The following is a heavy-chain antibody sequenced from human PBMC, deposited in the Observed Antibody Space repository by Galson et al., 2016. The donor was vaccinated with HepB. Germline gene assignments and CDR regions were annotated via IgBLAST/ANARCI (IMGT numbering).Heavy chain of an antibody. J-gene: IGHJ4*02. CDR1: GYSYSSYW. Sequence: QSGAEVKKPGESLRISCEASGYSYSSYWIGWVRQMPGRGLEWMGFVYPRDSETKYSPAFQGQVTISVDRSINTAYLAWSSLKASDTAMYYCARHKYRIDLYSGWNYWGQGTLVSVSS. V-gene: IGHV5-51*03. D-gene: IGHD6-19*01. CDR2: VYPRDSET. CDR3: ARHKYRIDLYSGWNY.